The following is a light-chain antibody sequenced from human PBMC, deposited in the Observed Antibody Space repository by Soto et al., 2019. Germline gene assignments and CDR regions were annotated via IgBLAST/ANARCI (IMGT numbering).Light chain of an antibody. CDR2: GVT. CDR3: CSYAGSYVV. V-gene: IGLV2-11*01. J-gene: IGLJ2*01. Sequence: QSALTQPRSVSGSPGQSVAISCTGTSSDVGGYNYVSWYQQHPGKAPKPMIYGVTQRPSGVPDRFSGSKSGNTASLTISGLQAEDEADYYCCSYAGSYVVFGGGTKLTVL. CDR1: SSDVGGYNY.